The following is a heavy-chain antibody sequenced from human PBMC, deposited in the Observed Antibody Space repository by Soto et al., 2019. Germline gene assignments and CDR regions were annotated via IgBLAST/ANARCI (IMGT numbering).Heavy chain of an antibody. CDR1: GFTFYSFT. Sequence: GGSLRLSCAASGFTFYSFTMHWVRQAPGKGLEWVAVISHDGSHKYTADSVKGRFTISRDDPKNTLYLQMNSLRVEDTAIYYCATWEERYFQDWGQGTLVTVSS. V-gene: IGHV3-30*04. CDR3: ATWEERYFQD. J-gene: IGHJ1*01. D-gene: IGHD1-26*01. CDR2: ISHDGSHK.